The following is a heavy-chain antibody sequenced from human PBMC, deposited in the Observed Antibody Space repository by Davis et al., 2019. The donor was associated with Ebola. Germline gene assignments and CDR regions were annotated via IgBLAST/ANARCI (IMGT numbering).Heavy chain of an antibody. D-gene: IGHD6-19*01. V-gene: IGHV4-4*02. CDR2: IYHSGST. Sequence: PSETLSLTCAVSGGSISSSNWWSWVRQPPGKGLEWIGEIYHSGSTNYNPSLKSRVTISVDTSKNQFSLKLSSVTAADTAVYYCARGLRGSGALFDYWGQGTLVTVSS. CDR1: GGSISSSNW. J-gene: IGHJ4*02. CDR3: ARGLRGSGALFDY.